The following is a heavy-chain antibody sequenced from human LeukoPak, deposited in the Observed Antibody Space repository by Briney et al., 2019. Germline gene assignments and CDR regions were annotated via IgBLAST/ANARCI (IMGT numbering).Heavy chain of an antibody. CDR1: GFTFSGYA. D-gene: IGHD6-13*01. V-gene: IGHV3-23*01. Sequence: GESLRLSCTASGFTFSGYAMTWVRQAPGKGLEWVSSISGGSEDSYYADSVKGRFTISRDNSRSTLYLQMNSLRADDTAVYYCGRTIAQYSNSWLYYFYGLDVWGQGTTVTVSS. J-gene: IGHJ6*02. CDR3: GRTIAQYSNSWLYYFYGLDV. CDR2: ISGGSEDS.